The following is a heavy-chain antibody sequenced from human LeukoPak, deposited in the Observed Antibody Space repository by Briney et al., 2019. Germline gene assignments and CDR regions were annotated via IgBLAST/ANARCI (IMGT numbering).Heavy chain of an antibody. CDR3: ARGGADYVWGSYRYRNDLFDY. V-gene: IGHV4-34*01. CDR1: GGSFSGYY. CDR2: INHSGST. Sequence: SETLSLTCAVYGGSFSGYYWSWIRQPPGKGLEWIGEINHSGSTNYNPSLKSRVTISVDTSKNQFSLKLSSMTAADTAVYYCARGGADYVWGSYRYRNDLFDYWGQGTLVTVSS. J-gene: IGHJ4*02. D-gene: IGHD3-16*02.